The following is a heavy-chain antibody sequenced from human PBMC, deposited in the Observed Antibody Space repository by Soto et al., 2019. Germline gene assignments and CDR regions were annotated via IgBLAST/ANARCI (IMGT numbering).Heavy chain of an antibody. CDR3: ARERLEYYYDSSGYYHAFDI. CDR2: IYHSGST. CDR1: GYSISSGYY. Sequence: ASETLSLTCAVSGYSISSGYYWGWIRQPPGKGLEWIGSIYHSGSTYYNPSLKSRVTISVDTSKNQFSLKLSSVTAADTAVYYCARERLEYYYDSSGYYHAFDIWGQGTMVT. J-gene: IGHJ3*02. D-gene: IGHD3-22*01. V-gene: IGHV4-38-2*02.